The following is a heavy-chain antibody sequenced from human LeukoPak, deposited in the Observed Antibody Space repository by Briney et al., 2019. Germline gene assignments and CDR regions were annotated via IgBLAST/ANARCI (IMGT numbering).Heavy chain of an antibody. J-gene: IGHJ4*02. CDR3: ARDSRTWGVHY. CDR2: INSSGGST. Sequence: ASVKVSCKASGYTFTSYYMHWVRQAPGQGRECMGIINSSGGSTSYAQKFQGRVTMTRDTSTSTVYMELSSLRSEDTAVYYCARDSRTWGVHYWGQGPLVTVSS. CDR1: GYTFTSYY. D-gene: IGHD3-16*01. V-gene: IGHV1-46*01.